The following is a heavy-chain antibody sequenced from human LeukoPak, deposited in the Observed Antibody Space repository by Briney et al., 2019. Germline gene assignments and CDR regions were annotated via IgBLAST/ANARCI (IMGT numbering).Heavy chain of an antibody. D-gene: IGHD5-18*01. CDR1: GFTFSSCI. CDR2: ISSSSSYI. V-gene: IGHV3-21*01. CDR3: ARGRGYSYGTVDY. Sequence: GGPLRLSCAASGFTFSSCIINWVRQAPAEGLDWVSSISSSSSYIYYADSVKGRFTISRDNAKNSLYLQMNSLRAEDTAVYYCARGRGYSYGTVDYWGQGTLVTVSS. J-gene: IGHJ4*02.